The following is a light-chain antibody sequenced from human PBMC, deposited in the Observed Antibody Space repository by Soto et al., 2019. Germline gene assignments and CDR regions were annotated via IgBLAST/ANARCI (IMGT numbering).Light chain of an antibody. J-gene: IGLJ3*02. Sequence: QSVLTQPPSASGTPGQRVTISCSGSSSNIGSNYVYWYQQLPGTAPKLLIYRNNQRPSGVPDRFSASKSGTSASLAISGLRSEDEADYYCAAWDDSLSVGVFGGGTKLTVL. V-gene: IGLV1-47*01. CDR1: SSNIGSNY. CDR3: AAWDDSLSVGV. CDR2: RNN.